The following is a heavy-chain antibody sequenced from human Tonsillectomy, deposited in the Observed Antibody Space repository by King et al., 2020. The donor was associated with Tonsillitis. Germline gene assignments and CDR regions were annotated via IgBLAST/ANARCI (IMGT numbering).Heavy chain of an antibody. CDR2: ISSSGYTT. CDR1: GFTFSDYE. CDR3: ASDTTRRFDY. Sequence: VQLVESGGGLVQPGGSLRISCAASGFTFSDYEMNWVRQAPGKGLGWVSFISSSGYTTHYAASVKGRFTISRVNAKNSVFLQMNNLRPEDTAVYYCASDTTRRFDYWGQGTLVTVSS. D-gene: IGHD1-26*01. J-gene: IGHJ4*02. V-gene: IGHV3-48*03.